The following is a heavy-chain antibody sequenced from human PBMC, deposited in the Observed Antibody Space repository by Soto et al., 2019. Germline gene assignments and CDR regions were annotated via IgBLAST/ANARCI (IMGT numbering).Heavy chain of an antibody. CDR2: ISSSGDII. J-gene: IGHJ4*02. V-gene: IGHV3-11*01. D-gene: IGHD3-22*01. Sequence: QVQLVESGGGLVKPGGSLRLSCAASGFTFSDHYMSWIRQALGKGLEWVSYISSSGDIIYYADSVKGRFTISRDNAKNSLYLQMNSLRAEDTAVYYCARDLGYYDSSGYFDYWGQGTLVTVSS. CDR3: ARDLGYYDSSGYFDY. CDR1: GFTFSDHY.